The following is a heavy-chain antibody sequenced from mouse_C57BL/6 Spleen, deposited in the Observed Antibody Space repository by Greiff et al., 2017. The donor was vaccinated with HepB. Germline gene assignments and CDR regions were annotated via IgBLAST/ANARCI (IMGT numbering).Heavy chain of an antibody. Sequence: EVKLMESGPGLVKPSQSLSLTCSVTGYSITSGYYWNWIRQFPGNKLEWMGDISYDGSNNYNPSLKNRISITRDTSKNQFFLKLNSVTSEDTATYYCARRGGDYWGQGTSVTVSS. CDR3: ARRGGDY. CDR1: GYSITSGYY. D-gene: IGHD1-1*02. CDR2: ISYDGSN. V-gene: IGHV3-6*01. J-gene: IGHJ4*01.